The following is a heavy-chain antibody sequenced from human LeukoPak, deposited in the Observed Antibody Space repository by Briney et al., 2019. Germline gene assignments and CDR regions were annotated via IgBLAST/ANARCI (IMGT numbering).Heavy chain of an antibody. CDR3: ATPTVERVTHDAFDI. J-gene: IGHJ3*02. Sequence: SETLSLTCTVSGGSLSSSGYYWAWIRQPPGKGLEWIGSIYYSGGIHYNPSLKSRIFISLDTSKNQFSLKLTSVTAADTAVYYCATPTVERVTHDAFDIWGQGTMVTVSS. CDR2: IYYSGGI. D-gene: IGHD5-24*01. V-gene: IGHV4-39*07. CDR1: GGSLSSSGYY.